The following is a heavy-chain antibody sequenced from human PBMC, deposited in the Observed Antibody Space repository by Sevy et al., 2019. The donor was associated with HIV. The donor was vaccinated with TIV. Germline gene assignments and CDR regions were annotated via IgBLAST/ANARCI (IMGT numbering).Heavy chain of an antibody. CDR2: INWSGGST. D-gene: IGHD3-3*01. J-gene: IGHJ4*01. CDR3: ARDPPSYYDYRTGYHDF. CDR1: GFTFEDYG. V-gene: IGHV3-20*04. Sequence: GGSLRLSCAASGFTFEDYGMSWVRQVPGKGPEWVSGINWSGGSTSYADSVKGRFTISRDNAKKSLYLQMKGLRAEDTALYYCARDPPSYYDYRTGYHDFWGQGTRVTVSS.